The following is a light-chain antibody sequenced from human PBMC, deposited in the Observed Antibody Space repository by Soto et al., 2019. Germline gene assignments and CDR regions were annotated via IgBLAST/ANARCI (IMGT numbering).Light chain of an antibody. CDR1: QSVSRN. Sequence: EIVMTQSPATLSVSPGERATLSCRASQSVSRNVAWYQQKPGQAPRLLIHDASTRATGISARFRGSGSGTEFTLTISSLQSEDFAVYYCQQYNNWLWTFGQGTKVEIK. J-gene: IGKJ1*01. CDR3: QQYNNWLWT. V-gene: IGKV3-15*01. CDR2: DAS.